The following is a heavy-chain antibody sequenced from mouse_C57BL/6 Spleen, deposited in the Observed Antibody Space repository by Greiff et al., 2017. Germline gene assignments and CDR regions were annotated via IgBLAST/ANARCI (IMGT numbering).Heavy chain of an antibody. CDR2: IWWDDDK. CDR1: GFSLSTFGMG. J-gene: IGHJ4*01. V-gene: IGHV8-8*01. D-gene: IGHD2-4*01. CDR3: ARRATMITKGLYYYAMDY. Sequence: QVTLKVSGPGILQPSQTLSLTCSFSGFSLSTFGMGVGWIRQPSGKGLEWLAHIWWDDDKYYNPALKSRLTISKDTSKNQVFLKIANVDTADTATYYCARRATMITKGLYYYAMDYWGQGTSVTVSS.